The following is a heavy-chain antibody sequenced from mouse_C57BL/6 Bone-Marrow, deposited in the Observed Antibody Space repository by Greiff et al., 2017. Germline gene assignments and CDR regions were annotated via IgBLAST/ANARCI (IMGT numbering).Heavy chain of an antibody. Sequence: VQLQQSGPELVKPGASVKISCKASGYAFSSSWMNWVKQRPGKGLEWIGRIYPGDGDTNYNGKFKGKATLTADKSSSTAYMQLSSLTSEDSAVYFWARWDYGSSYGYFDVWGTGTTVTVSS. D-gene: IGHD1-1*01. V-gene: IGHV1-82*01. CDR2: IYPGDGDT. CDR1: GYAFSSSW. CDR3: ARWDYGSSYGYFDV. J-gene: IGHJ1*03.